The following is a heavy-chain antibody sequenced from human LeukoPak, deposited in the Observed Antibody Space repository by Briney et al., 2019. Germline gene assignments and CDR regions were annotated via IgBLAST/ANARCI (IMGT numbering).Heavy chain of an antibody. CDR1: GFTFSSYA. CDR2: ISGSGGST. J-gene: IGHJ4*01. D-gene: IGHD3-10*01. Sequence: PGGSLRLSCAASGFTFSSYAMSWVRQAPGKGLEWVSAISGSGGSTYYADSVKGRFTISRDNSKNTLYLQMNSLRAEDTAVYYCAKAKLLWFGVSLDYWGHGTLVTVSS. CDR3: AKAKLLWFGVSLDY. V-gene: IGHV3-23*01.